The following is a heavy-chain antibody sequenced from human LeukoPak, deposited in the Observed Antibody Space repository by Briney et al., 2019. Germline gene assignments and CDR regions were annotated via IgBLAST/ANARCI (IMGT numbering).Heavy chain of an antibody. Sequence: GGSLILSCAAPGFTFSSYEMNWVRQAPGKGLEWVSYISSSGSTIYYADSVKGRFTISRDNAKNSLYLQMNSLRAENTAVYYCARGSYYYDSSGYGGGVDYWGQGTLVTVSS. V-gene: IGHV3-48*03. CDR2: ISSSGSTI. J-gene: IGHJ4*02. CDR1: GFTFSSYE. CDR3: ARGSYYYDSSGYGGGVDY. D-gene: IGHD3-22*01.